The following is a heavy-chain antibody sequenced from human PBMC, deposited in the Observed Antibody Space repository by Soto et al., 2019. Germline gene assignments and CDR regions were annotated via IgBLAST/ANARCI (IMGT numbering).Heavy chain of an antibody. Sequence: GGSLRLSCAASGFTFSSYWMHWVRQAPGKGLVWVSRINSDGSSTSYADSVKGRFTISRDNAKNTLYLQMNSLRAEDTAVYYCASPYYSSSWPATYYYYGMDVWGQGTTVTVSS. CDR2: INSDGSST. CDR3: ASPYYSSSWPATYYYYGMDV. J-gene: IGHJ6*02. D-gene: IGHD6-13*01. V-gene: IGHV3-74*01. CDR1: GFTFSSYW.